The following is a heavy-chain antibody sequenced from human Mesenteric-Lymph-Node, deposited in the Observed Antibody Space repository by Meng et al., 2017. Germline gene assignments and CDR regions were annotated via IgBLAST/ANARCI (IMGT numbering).Heavy chain of an antibody. Sequence: GESLKISCAASGFTFSSYWMTWVRQAPGKGLEWVANIKHDGSAKYYVDSVKGRFTISRDNAKNSLYLQTNSLRAEDTAVYYCVAPGYTYDYDLWGQGTLVTVSS. CDR1: GFTFSSYW. CDR2: IKHDGSAK. D-gene: IGHD3-16*01. CDR3: VAPGYTYDYDL. J-gene: IGHJ4*02. V-gene: IGHV3-7*01.